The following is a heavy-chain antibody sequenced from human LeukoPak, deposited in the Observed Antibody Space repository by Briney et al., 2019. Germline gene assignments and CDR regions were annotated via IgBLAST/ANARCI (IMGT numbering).Heavy chain of an antibody. V-gene: IGHV3-53*01. J-gene: IGHJ4*02. D-gene: IGHD3-3*01. CDR1: GFTFSNYW. Sequence: GGSLRLSCAASGFTFSNYWMSWVRQAPGKGLEWVSVIYSGGSTYYADSVKGRFTISRDNSKNTLYLQMNSLRAEDTAVYYCARGRLLEWLFFDYWGQGTLVTVSS. CDR2: IYSGGST. CDR3: ARGRLLEWLFFDY.